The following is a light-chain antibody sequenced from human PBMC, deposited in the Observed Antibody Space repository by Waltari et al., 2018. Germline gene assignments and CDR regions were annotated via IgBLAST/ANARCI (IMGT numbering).Light chain of an antibody. Sequence: AIRMTQSPSSLSASIGDRVTISCRASQGVSTYLAWYQQKPGKAPSLLIHGASTLQSGVPSRFSGSGTGTDFTLTITCLQSDDFATYYCQQYHDYPWTFGQGTKVDI. CDR1: QGVSTY. CDR3: QQYHDYPWT. CDR2: GAS. J-gene: IGKJ1*01. V-gene: IGKV1-8*01.